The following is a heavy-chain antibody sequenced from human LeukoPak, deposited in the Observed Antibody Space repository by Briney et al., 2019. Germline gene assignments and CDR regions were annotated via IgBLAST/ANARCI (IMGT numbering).Heavy chain of an antibody. Sequence: PGGSLRLSCAASGFTFSSYWITWVRQAPGKGLEWVANINQDGTQKYYVDSVKGRFTISRNNAKNSLYLQMNSLRAEDTAVYYCARVVKVADIWGQGTMVTASS. CDR1: GFTFSSYW. CDR3: ARVVKVADI. D-gene: IGHD2-21*01. V-gene: IGHV3-7*03. CDR2: INQDGTQK. J-gene: IGHJ3*02.